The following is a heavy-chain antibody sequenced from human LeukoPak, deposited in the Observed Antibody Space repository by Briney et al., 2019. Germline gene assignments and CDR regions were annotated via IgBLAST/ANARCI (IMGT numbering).Heavy chain of an antibody. V-gene: IGHV3-23*01. D-gene: IGHD2-15*01. Sequence: GGSLRLACAASGFTFSSYAMYWVRQAPGKGLEWISGIFGSGGSPHYADSVKGRFTISRDNSQNTVYLQLDSLRVEDTAIYYCGKTTVGYSSGRYPGWPVDYWGQGALVTVSS. CDR1: GFTFSSYA. J-gene: IGHJ4*02. CDR2: IFGSGGSP. CDR3: GKTTVGYSSGRYPGWPVDY.